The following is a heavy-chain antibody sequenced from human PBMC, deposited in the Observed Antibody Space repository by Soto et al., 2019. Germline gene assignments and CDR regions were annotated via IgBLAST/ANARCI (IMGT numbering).Heavy chain of an antibody. CDR1: GFTFRDHA. Sequence: DVQLLESGGGLVQPGGSLRLSCEASGFTFRDHAMTWVRQAPGQGLEYVSSIRNSGSYTFYADSEKGRFTIFRDNSKNTLYLQVISLTDEATALYSCAKVVLARGAESWGQGTLVTVSS. V-gene: IGHV3-23*01. CDR3: AKVVLARGAES. D-gene: IGHD3-10*01. CDR2: IRNSGSYT. J-gene: IGHJ5*02.